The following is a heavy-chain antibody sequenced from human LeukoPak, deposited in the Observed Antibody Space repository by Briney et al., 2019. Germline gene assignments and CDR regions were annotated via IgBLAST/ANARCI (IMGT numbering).Heavy chain of an antibody. Sequence: GGSLRLSCAASGFTFSGYSMTWVRQVPGKGLEWISYNSSRSSTEYFADSVEGRFTISRDNAKNSLYLQMRSLRAEDTAVYYCGRDLSNWAPSTSLDYWGQGALVTVSS. CDR1: GFTFSGYS. V-gene: IGHV3-48*04. D-gene: IGHD2/OR15-2a*01. CDR3: GRDLSNWAPSTSLDY. CDR2: NSSRSSTE. J-gene: IGHJ4*02.